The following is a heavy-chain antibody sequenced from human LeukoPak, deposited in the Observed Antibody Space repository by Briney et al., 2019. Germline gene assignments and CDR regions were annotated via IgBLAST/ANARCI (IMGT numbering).Heavy chain of an antibody. CDR3: ARQYSYGPSSYYYYYGMDV. CDR2: IYTSGST. Sequence: SETLSLTCTVSGGSISSYYWSWIRQPAGKGLEWIGRIYTSGSTNYNPSLKSRVTMSVDTSKNQFSLKLSSVTAADTAVYYCARQYSYGPSSYYYYYGMDVWGQGTTVTVSS. CDR1: GGSISSYY. V-gene: IGHV4-4*07. J-gene: IGHJ6*02. D-gene: IGHD5-18*01.